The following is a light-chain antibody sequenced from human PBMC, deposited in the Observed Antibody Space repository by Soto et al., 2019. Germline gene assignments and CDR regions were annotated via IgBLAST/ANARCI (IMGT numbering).Light chain of an antibody. CDR3: QQYNSWPPRYT. J-gene: IGKJ2*01. Sequence: EIVMTQSPATLSVSPGERATLSCRASQSVSTNLAWFQQKPGQAPRLLIYDASTRATGIPARFSGSGSGTEFTLTISSLQSEDFALYYCQQYNSWPPRYTFGQGTKLEIK. CDR1: QSVSTN. CDR2: DAS. V-gene: IGKV3-15*01.